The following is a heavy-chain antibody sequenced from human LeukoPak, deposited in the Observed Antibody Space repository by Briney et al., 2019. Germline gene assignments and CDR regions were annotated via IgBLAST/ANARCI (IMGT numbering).Heavy chain of an antibody. Sequence: GGSLRLSCAASGFTFSSFAMSWVRQAPGKGLEWVSVIYSGGSTYYADSVKGRFTISRDNSKNTLYLQMNSLRAEDTAVYYCARVTGGSGSYYLDYWGQGTLVTVSS. CDR1: GFTFSSFA. V-gene: IGHV3-53*01. D-gene: IGHD3-10*01. CDR3: ARVTGGSGSYYLDY. CDR2: IYSGGST. J-gene: IGHJ4*02.